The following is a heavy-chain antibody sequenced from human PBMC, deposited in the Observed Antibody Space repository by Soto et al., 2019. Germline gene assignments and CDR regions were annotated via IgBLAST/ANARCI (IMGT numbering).Heavy chain of an antibody. J-gene: IGHJ5*02. CDR2: INHSGST. D-gene: IGHD5-18*01. CDR1: GGSFSGYY. Sequence: QVQLQQWGAGLLKPSETLSLTCAVYGGSFSGYYWSWIRQPPGKGLEWIGEINHSGSTNYNPSLKSRVTISVDTSKNQFSLKRSSVTAADTAVYYCARQRGYSYPNWFDPWGQGTLVTVSS. V-gene: IGHV4-34*01. CDR3: ARQRGYSYPNWFDP.